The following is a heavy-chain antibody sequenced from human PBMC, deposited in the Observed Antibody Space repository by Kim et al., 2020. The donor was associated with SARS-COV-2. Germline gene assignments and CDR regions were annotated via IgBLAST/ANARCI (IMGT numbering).Heavy chain of an antibody. J-gene: IGHJ3*02. Sequence: GGSLRLSCAASGFTFSSYAMTWVRQAPGKGLEWVAVISGSGDSRYYGDSVKGRFTISRDNSKTTLYLEMNSLRADDTAVFYCAESLVKSRDYGDYFALDIWGQGTMVSVSS. V-gene: IGHV3-23*01. D-gene: IGHD4-17*01. CDR2: ISGSGDSR. CDR1: GFTFSSYA. CDR3: AESLVKSRDYGDYFALDI.